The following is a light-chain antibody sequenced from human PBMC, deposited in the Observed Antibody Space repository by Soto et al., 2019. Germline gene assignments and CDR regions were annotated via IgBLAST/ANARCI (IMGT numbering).Light chain of an antibody. V-gene: IGKV3-20*01. CDR3: HQYDSWT. CDR2: GAS. J-gene: IGKJ1*01. Sequence: EIVLTQSPGTLSLSPGERATLSCRASQSFNSIYLAWYQQKPGQAPRLLIYGASSRATGIPDRCSGSGSGTDFTLTISRLDPEDFAVYYCHQYDSWTFGQGTKVEIK. CDR1: QSFNSIY.